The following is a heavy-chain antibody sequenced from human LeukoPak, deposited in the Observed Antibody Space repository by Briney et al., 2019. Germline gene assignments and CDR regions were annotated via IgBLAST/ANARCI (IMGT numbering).Heavy chain of an antibody. D-gene: IGHD2-2*01. CDR3: ARSSTDEDWYFDL. Sequence: SGTLSLTCAVSGGSISSSNWWSWVRQPPGKGLEWIGEIYHSGSTNYNPSLKSRVTMSVDTSKNQFSLKLSSVTAADTAVYYCARSSTDEDWYFDLWGRGTLVTVSS. CDR2: IYHSGST. J-gene: IGHJ2*01. CDR1: GGSISSSNW. V-gene: IGHV4-4*02.